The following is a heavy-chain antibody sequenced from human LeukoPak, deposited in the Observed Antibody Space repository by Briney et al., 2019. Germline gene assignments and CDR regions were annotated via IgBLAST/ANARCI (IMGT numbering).Heavy chain of an antibody. CDR2: IRYDGSNK. J-gene: IGHJ4*02. Sequence: GGSLRLSCAASGFTFSSYGMHWVRQAPGKGLEWVAFIRYDGSNKYYADSVKGRFTISRDNSKNTLYLQMNSLRAEDTAVYYCASEVVPAASHPLFFDYWGQGTLVTVSS. CDR1: GFTFSSYG. CDR3: ASEVVPAASHPLFFDY. V-gene: IGHV3-30*02. D-gene: IGHD2-2*01.